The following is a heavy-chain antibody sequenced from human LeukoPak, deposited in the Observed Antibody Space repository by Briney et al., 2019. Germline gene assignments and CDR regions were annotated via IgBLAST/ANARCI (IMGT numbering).Heavy chain of an antibody. Sequence: PSETLSLTCTVSGGSISSGDYYWSWIRQHPGKGLEWIGYMHYSGSTYYSPSLKSRVTISIDTSKNQFSLKLNSVTAADTAVYYWPRVQALTCFTYGAQEPLATVPS. CDR1: GGSISSGDYY. V-gene: IGHV4-31*03. J-gene: IGHJ4*02. CDR2: MHYSGST. D-gene: IGHD2-2*02. CDR3: PRVQALTCFTY.